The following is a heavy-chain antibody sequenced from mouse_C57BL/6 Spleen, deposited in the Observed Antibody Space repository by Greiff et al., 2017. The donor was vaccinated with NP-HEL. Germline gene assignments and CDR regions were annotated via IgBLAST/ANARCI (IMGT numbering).Heavy chain of an antibody. Sequence: EVMLVESGGGLVKPGGSLKLSCAASGFTFSSYAMSWVRQTPEKRLEWVATISDGGSYTYYPDNVKGRFTISRDNAKNNLYLQMSHLKSEDTAMYDCARDCLYGLGNYYAMDYWGQGTSVTVSS. CDR3: ARDCLYGLGNYYAMDY. CDR2: ISDGGSYT. D-gene: IGHD1-1*01. J-gene: IGHJ4*01. CDR1: GFTFSSYA. V-gene: IGHV5-4*01.